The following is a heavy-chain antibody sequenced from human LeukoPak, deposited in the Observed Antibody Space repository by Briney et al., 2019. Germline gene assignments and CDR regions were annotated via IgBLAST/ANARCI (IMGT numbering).Heavy chain of an antibody. D-gene: IGHD6-19*01. CDR3: ARALTSGWYSGKYY. Sequence: SETLSLTCTVSGGSISSYYWGWIRQPPGKGLEWIGSIYHSGSTYYNPSLKSRVTISVDTSKNQFSLKLISVTAADTAVYFCARALTSGWYSGKYYWGQGTLVTVSS. CDR1: GGSISSYY. CDR2: IYHSGST. J-gene: IGHJ4*02. V-gene: IGHV4-38-2*02.